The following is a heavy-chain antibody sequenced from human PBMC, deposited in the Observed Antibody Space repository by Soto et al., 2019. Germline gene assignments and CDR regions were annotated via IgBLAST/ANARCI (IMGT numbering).Heavy chain of an antibody. J-gene: IGHJ6*02. V-gene: IGHV3-15*07. CDR1: GFTFSNAW. Sequence: EVQLVESGGGLVKPGGSLRLSCAASGFTFSNAWMNWVRQAPGKGLEWVGRIKSKTDGGTTDYAAPVKGRFTISRDDSKNTRYLQMNSLKTEYTAVYYCTTQAGSGSDYPLYYYYSMDVWGQGSTVTVSS. D-gene: IGHD3-10*01. CDR2: IKSKTDGGTT. CDR3: TTQAGSGSDYPLYYYYSMDV.